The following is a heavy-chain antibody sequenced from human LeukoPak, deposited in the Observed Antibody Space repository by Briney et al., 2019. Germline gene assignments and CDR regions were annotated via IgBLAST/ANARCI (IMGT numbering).Heavy chain of an antibody. J-gene: IGHJ2*01. D-gene: IGHD3/OR15-3a*01. V-gene: IGHV3-23*01. CDR3: ARELDSLGTGYFDL. Sequence: GGSLRLTCQASGFTFRTYGMTWVRQAPGKGLEWVSGITGSSTWTYYADSVKGRFTISRDNSKNTLHLQMASLRAEDTAIYYCARELDSLGTGYFDLWGRGTLVTVSS. CDR1: GFTFRTYG. CDR2: ITGSSTWT.